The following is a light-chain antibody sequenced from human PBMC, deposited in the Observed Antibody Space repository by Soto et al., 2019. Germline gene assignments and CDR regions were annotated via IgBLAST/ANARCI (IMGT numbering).Light chain of an antibody. CDR2: KAS. Sequence: DIQMTQSPSTLSVSVGDRFTITCRASQTISSWLAWYQQKPGKAPKLLIYKASTLKGGVPSRFSGSGSGTEFTLTISSLQPDDFATYYCQHYNSYLEAFGQGTKVDI. J-gene: IGKJ1*01. CDR1: QTISSW. V-gene: IGKV1-5*03. CDR3: QHYNSYLEA.